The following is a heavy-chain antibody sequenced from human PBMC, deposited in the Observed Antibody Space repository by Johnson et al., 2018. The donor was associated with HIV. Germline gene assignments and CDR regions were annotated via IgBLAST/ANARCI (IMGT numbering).Heavy chain of an antibody. Sequence: VQLVESGGGLVQPGGSLRLSCAASGFTVSSNYMSWVRQSPGKGLEWVSVIYSGGNTYYADSVTGRFTISRDNSRNTLYLQMNSLKADDTAIYYCAKDEAGYSSAWSAGTAFDIWGQGTMVTVSS. J-gene: IGHJ3*02. D-gene: IGHD6-13*01. CDR3: AKDEAGYSSAWSAGTAFDI. CDR1: GFTVSSNY. CDR2: IYSGGNT. V-gene: IGHV3-66*02.